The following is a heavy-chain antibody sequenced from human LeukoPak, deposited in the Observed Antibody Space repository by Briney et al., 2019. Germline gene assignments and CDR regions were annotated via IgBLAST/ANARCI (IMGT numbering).Heavy chain of an antibody. CDR2: IGWNSGAI. J-gene: IGHJ3*02. Sequence: GGSLRLSCAASGAASGVIFSSSWMSWVRQAPGKGLEWVSGIGWNSGAIGYADSVKGRFTISRDNAKNSLYLQMNSLSAEDMALYYCIKAVSGSYYKGAFDIWGQGTMVTVSS. V-gene: IGHV3-9*03. CDR1: GVIFSSSW. CDR3: IKAVSGSYYKGAFDI. D-gene: IGHD3-10*01.